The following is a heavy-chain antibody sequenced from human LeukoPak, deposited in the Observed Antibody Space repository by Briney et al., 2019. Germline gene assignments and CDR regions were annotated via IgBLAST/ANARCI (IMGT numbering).Heavy chain of an antibody. CDR2: IKGDGSST. Sequence: GGSLRLSCAASGFTFSSYWMHWVRHTPGKGLVWVSRIKGDGSSTSYADSVKGRFTISRDNAKNTLYLQMNSLRAEDAAVYYCARDGYSFGHDFDYWGQGTLVTVSS. CDR3: ARDGYSFGHDFDY. V-gene: IGHV3-74*01. J-gene: IGHJ4*02. D-gene: IGHD5-18*01. CDR1: GFTFSSYW.